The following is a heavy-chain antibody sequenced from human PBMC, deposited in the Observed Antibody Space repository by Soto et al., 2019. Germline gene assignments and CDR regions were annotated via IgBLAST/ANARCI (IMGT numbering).Heavy chain of an antibody. CDR1: VVSISSGGYY. V-gene: IGHV4-31*03. J-gene: IGHJ4*02. CDR3: IGGSSGHQSFDY. D-gene: IGHD3-22*01. Sequence: SDTLSLTCTFSVVSISSGGYYWSWIRPQPGKGLEWIGYIYYSASTYYNPSLKSRVTISVDTSKNKCSLKLSSVTAAETAVYYCIGGSSGHQSFDYWGQGTLVIVSS. CDR2: IYYSAST.